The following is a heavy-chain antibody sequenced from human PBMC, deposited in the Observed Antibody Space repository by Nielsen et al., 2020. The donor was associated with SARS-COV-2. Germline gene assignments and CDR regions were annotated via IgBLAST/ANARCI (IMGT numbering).Heavy chain of an antibody. CDR2: ISAYNGNT. J-gene: IGHJ6*02. V-gene: IGHV1-18*01. CDR3: ARVSLNADIVVEDGMDV. Sequence: ASVKVSCKASGYTFTSYGISWVRQAPGQGLEWMGWISAYNGNTNYAQKFQGRVTMTRDTSTSTVYMELSSLRSEDTAVYYCARVSLNADIVVEDGMDVWGQGTTVTVSS. CDR1: GYTFTSYG. D-gene: IGHD2-15*01.